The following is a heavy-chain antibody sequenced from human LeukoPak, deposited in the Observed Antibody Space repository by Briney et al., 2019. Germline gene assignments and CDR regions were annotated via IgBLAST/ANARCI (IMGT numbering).Heavy chain of an antibody. CDR2: IYYSGST. D-gene: IGHD3-10*01. V-gene: IGHV4-59*01. CDR1: GGSISSYY. Sequence: SETLSLTCTVSGGSISSYYWNWIRQPLGKGLEWIGYIYYSGSTNYNPSLKSRVTISVDTSKNQFSLKLSSVTAADTAVYYCARSLYYYGSDSFDIWGQGTMVTVSS. CDR3: ARSLYYYGSDSFDI. J-gene: IGHJ3*02.